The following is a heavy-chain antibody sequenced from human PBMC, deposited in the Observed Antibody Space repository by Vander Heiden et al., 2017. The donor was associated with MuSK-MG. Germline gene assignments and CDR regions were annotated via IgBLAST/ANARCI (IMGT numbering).Heavy chain of an antibody. CDR1: GGTFSSYA. D-gene: IGHD1-7*01. V-gene: IGHV1-69*10. Sequence: QVQLVQSGAEVKKPGSSVKVSCKASGGTFSSYAISWVRQAPGQGLEWMGGIIPILGIANYAQKFQGRVTITADKSTSTAYMELSSLRSEDTAVYYCALGPKSELYRGNWFDPWGQGTLVTVSS. J-gene: IGHJ5*02. CDR3: ALGPKSELYRGNWFDP. CDR2: IIPILGIA.